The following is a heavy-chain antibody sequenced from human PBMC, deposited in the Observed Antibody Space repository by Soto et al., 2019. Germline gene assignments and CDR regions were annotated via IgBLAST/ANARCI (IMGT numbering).Heavy chain of an antibody. CDR3: ARSGGRVGVMPIDS. J-gene: IGHJ4*02. CDR1: SGTISNAVYY. CDR2: IYYNGNT. D-gene: IGHD3-16*01. Sequence: LSLTCTFSSGTISNAVYYWTWIRQHPGKGLEWIGYIYYNGNTKYNPSHKSRVSISADTSKNQLSLTLSSVTAADTAVYHCARSGGRVGVMPIDSWGQGTQVTVSS. V-gene: IGHV4-31*03.